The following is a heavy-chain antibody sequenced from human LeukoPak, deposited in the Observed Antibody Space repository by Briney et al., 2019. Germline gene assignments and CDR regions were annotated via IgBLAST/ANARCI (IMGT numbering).Heavy chain of an antibody. CDR3: VRDPDALDY. Sequence: GGSLRLSCAASGFTFSSYSMNWVRQAPGKGLEWVSYIRSSGSPIYYADSVKGRFTISRDNAKNSLYLQMNSLRDEDTAAYYCVRDPDALDYWGQGTPVTVSS. CDR1: GFTFSSYS. CDR2: IRSSGSPI. V-gene: IGHV3-48*02. J-gene: IGHJ4*02.